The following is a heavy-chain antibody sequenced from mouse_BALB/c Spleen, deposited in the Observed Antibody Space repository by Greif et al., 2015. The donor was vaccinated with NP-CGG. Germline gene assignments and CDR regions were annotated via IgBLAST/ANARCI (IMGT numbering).Heavy chain of an antibody. Sequence: VNVVDSGPGLVAPSQSLSITCTVSGFSLTSYDISWIRQPPGKGLEWLGVIWTGGGTNYNSAFMSRLSISKDNSKSQVFLKMNSLQTDDTAIYYCVRGSLTSYAMDYWGQGTSVTVSS. J-gene: IGHJ4*01. CDR3: VRGSLTSYAMDY. CDR1: GFSLTSYD. D-gene: IGHD1-1*01. CDR2: IWTGGGT. V-gene: IGHV2-9-2*01.